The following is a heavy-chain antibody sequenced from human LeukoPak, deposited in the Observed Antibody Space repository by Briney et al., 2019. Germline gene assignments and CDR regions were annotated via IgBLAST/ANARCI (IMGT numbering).Heavy chain of an antibody. CDR1: GGSTSSSSYY. V-gene: IGHV4-39*01. CDR2: IYYSGST. J-gene: IGHJ6*02. D-gene: IGHD3-22*01. Sequence: SETLSLTCTVSGGSTSSSSYYWGWIRQPPGKGLEWIGSIYYSGSTYYNPSLKSRVTISVDTSKNQFSLKLSSVTAADTAVYYCARVSYYDSSGYGPYYYGMDVWGQGTTVTVSS. CDR3: ARVSYYDSSGYGPYYYGMDV.